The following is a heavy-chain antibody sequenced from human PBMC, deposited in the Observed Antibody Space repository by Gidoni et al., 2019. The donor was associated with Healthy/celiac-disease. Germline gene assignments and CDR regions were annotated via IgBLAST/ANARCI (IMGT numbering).Heavy chain of an antibody. D-gene: IGHD5-18*01. J-gene: IGHJ4*02. V-gene: IGHV1-2*02. Sequence: QVQLVQSGAEVKKPGASVKVSCTASGYTFTGYSMHWVRQAPGQGLEWMGWINPNSGGTNYAQKFQGRVTMTRDTSISTAYMELSRLRSDDTAVYYCARESDTAMVDFDYWGQGTLVTVSS. CDR1: GYTFTGYS. CDR2: INPNSGGT. CDR3: ARESDTAMVDFDY.